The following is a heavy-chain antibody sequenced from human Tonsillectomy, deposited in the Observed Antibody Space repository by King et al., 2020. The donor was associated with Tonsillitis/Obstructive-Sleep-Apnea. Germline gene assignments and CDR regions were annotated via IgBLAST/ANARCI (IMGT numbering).Heavy chain of an antibody. CDR3: ARDEKTYELWTGAGYYYYMDV. Sequence: QLGQSGGGVVQPGRSLRLSCATSGFTFSSYGMHWVRQAPGKGLEWVAVVWFGGSNRFYADSVKGRFTISRDNSHNTLHLQMNSLGAVDTAVYYCARDEKTYELWTGAGYYYYMDVWGKGTTVTVSS. CDR1: GFTFSSYG. CDR2: VWFGGSNR. V-gene: IGHV3-33*01. J-gene: IGHJ6*03. D-gene: IGHD3/OR15-3a*01.